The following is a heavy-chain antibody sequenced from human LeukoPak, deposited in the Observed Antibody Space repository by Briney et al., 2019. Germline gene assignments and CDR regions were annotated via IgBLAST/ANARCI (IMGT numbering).Heavy chain of an antibody. J-gene: IGHJ4*02. CDR1: GITLSNYG. CDR3: AKRGVVIRVILVGFHKEAYYFDS. CDR2: LSGSGGGT. V-gene: IGHV3-23*01. D-gene: IGHD3-10*01. Sequence: GGSLRLSCAVSGITLSNYGMSWVRQAPGKGLEWVAGLSGSGGGTNYADSVKGRFTISRENAKSTLYLQMNSLRAEDTAVYFCAKRGVVIRVILVGFHKEAYYFDSWGQGALVTVSS.